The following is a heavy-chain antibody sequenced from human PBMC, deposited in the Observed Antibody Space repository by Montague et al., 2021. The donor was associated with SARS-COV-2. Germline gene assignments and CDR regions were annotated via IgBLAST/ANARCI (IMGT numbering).Heavy chain of an antibody. V-gene: IGHV4-59*01. CDR1: GGSISSYY. J-gene: IGHJ4*02. D-gene: IGHD3-22*01. CDR3: ARDSHYYDSSGHFDY. Sequence: SETLSLTCTVSGGSISSYYWSWIRQPPGKRLEWIVYIYYSGSTNYNPSLKSRVTISVDTSKNQFSLMLSSVTAADTAVYYCARDSHYYDSSGHFDYWGQGTLVTVSS. CDR2: IYYSGST.